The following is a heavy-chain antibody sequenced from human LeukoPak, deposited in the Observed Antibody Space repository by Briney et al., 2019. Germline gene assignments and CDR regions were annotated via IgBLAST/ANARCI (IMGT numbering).Heavy chain of an antibody. CDR2: ISDRV. V-gene: IGHV3-21*01. Sequence: GGSLRLSCVAPGITVSGYGLNWVRQTPGKGLEWVSSISDRVYYADSVKGRFTISRDDAKNSLYLQMNSLRADDTAVYYCARDVWTGVAVSDYWGQGTLVTVSS. CDR3: ARDVWTGVAVSDY. CDR1: GITVSGYG. D-gene: IGHD6-19*01. J-gene: IGHJ4*02.